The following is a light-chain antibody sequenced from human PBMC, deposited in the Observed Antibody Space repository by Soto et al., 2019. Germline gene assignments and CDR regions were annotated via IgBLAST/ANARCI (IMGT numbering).Light chain of an antibody. V-gene: IGLV2-23*01. Sequence: QSALTQPASVSGSPGQSITISCTGTSSDVGSYKFVSWYQQHPGKAPKLMIYEGSKRPSGVSNRFSGSKSGNTASLTISGLQAEDEADYYCCSYAGSSNWVFETGTKVPVL. CDR2: EGS. CDR1: SSDVGSYKF. CDR3: CSYAGSSNWV. J-gene: IGLJ1*01.